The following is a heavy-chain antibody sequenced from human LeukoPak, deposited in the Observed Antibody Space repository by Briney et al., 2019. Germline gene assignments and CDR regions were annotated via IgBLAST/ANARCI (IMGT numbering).Heavy chain of an antibody. CDR3: ATAVPFDY. CDR1: GFTFSSYE. J-gene: IGHJ4*02. D-gene: IGHD6-19*01. CDR2: ISSSGSTI. V-gene: IGHV3-48*03. Sequence: QTGGSLRLSCAASGFTFSSYEMNWVRQAPGKGLEWVSYISSSGSTIYYADSVKGRFTISRDNAKNSLYLQMNSLRAEGTAVYYCATAVPFDYWGQGTLVTVSS.